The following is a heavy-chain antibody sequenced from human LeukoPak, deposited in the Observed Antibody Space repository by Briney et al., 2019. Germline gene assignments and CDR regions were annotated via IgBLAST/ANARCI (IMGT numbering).Heavy chain of an antibody. Sequence: GGSLRLSCAASGFTFSSYSMNWVRQAPGKGLEWVSSISSSSSYIYYADSVKGRFTISRDNAKDSLYLQMNSLGAEDTAVYYCARVRDFWSGLKYYYMDVWGKGTTVTVSS. CDR1: GFTFSSYS. CDR3: ARVRDFWSGLKYYYMDV. D-gene: IGHD3-3*01. CDR2: ISSSSSYI. J-gene: IGHJ6*03. V-gene: IGHV3-21*01.